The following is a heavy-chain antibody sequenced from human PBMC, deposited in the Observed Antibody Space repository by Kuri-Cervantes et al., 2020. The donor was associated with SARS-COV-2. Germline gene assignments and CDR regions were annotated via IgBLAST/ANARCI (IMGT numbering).Heavy chain of an antibody. Sequence: GESLKISCAASGFTFSSYGMHWVRQAPGKGLEWVAVIWYDGSNKYYADSVKGRFTISRDNSKNTLYLQMNSLRAEDTAVYYCAKALRVVVVAATDLFDYWGQGTLVTVSS. V-gene: IGHV3-30*02. CDR2: IWYDGSNK. D-gene: IGHD2-15*01. CDR3: AKALRVVVVAATDLFDY. CDR1: GFTFSSYG. J-gene: IGHJ4*02.